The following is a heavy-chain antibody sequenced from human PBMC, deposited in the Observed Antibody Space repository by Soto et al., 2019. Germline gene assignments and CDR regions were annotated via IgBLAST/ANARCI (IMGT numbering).Heavy chain of an antibody. Sequence: AASVKVSCKXSGYTFTSYCISWLRQAPGQGLEWMGWISAYNGNTNYAQKLQGRVTMTTDTSPSTAYMELRSLRSDDTAVYYCAREPVTTVYYYGMDVWGQETTVTVSS. CDR3: AREPVTTVYYYGMDV. CDR1: GYTFTSYC. J-gene: IGHJ6*02. CDR2: ISAYNGNT. D-gene: IGHD4-4*01. V-gene: IGHV1-18*04.